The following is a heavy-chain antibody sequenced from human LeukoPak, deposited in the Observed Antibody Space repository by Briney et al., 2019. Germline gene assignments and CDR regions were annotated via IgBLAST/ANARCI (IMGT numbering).Heavy chain of an antibody. Sequence: GGSLRLSCAVSGLTFSRYAINWVRQPPGKGLEWVSIISNSGGISVYADSVKGRFTISRDNSKNTLYLQMSSLRAEDTAVYYCAKDLLVGASLVGVFNVWGQGTVVTVSS. CDR2: ISNSGGIS. V-gene: IGHV3-23*01. J-gene: IGHJ3*01. CDR3: AKDLLVGASLVGVFNV. D-gene: IGHD1-26*01. CDR1: GLTFSRYA.